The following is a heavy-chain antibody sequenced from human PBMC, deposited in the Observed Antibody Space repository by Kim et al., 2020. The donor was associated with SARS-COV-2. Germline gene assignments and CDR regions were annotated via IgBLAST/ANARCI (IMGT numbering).Heavy chain of an antibody. CDR1: GYTFTSYY. CDR3: ARAGCLWDGESNYYGMDV. D-gene: IGHD3-10*01. J-gene: IGHJ6*02. CDR2: INPNCGTT. V-gene: IGHV1-2*02. Sequence: ASVKVSCKASGYTFTSYYMHWVRQAPGQGLEWMGGINPNCGTTNYAQKFQGRVTMTTDASTSTAYMELSRLRSDDTAVYYCARAGCLWDGESNYYGMDVWGQGTTVTVSS.